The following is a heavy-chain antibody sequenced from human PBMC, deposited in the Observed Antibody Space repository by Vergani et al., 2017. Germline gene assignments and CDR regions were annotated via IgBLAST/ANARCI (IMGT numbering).Heavy chain of an antibody. V-gene: IGHV4-34*01. CDR1: GGSFSGYY. CDR3: ARGLKVVPAARRRSGKGGTGIWFDP. Sequence: QVQLQQWGAGLLKPSETLSLTCAVYGGSFSGYYWSWIRQPPGKGLEWIGEINHSGSTNYNPSLKSRVTISVDTSKNQFSLKLSSVTAADTAVYYCARGLKVVPAARRRSGKGGTGIWFDPGSQGTLVTVSP. CDR2: INHSGST. D-gene: IGHD2-2*01. J-gene: IGHJ5*02.